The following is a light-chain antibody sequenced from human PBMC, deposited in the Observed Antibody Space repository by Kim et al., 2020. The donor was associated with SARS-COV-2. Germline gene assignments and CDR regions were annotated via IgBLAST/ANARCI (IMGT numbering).Light chain of an antibody. CDR1: LTISSN. V-gene: IGKV1-39*01. CDR3: QQTYSTPHT. Sequence: SASVGERVTITCRASLTISSNLNWYQQKPGEAPKLLIYETSSLHSGVPSRFSGSESGRDFTLTISSLQPEDFQTYYCQQTYSTPHTFGRGTKLEI. CDR2: ETS. J-gene: IGKJ2*01.